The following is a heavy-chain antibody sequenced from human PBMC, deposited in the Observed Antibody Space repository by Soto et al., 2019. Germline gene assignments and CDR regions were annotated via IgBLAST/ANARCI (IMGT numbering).Heavy chain of an antibody. CDR2: IKQDGSEK. V-gene: IGHV3-7*01. D-gene: IGHD6-6*01. J-gene: IGHJ4*02. CDR3: ASEASSSSLDY. Sequence: GWSLRLSCAASGFTFSSYWMSWVRQAPGKGLEWVANIKQDGSEKYYVDSVKGRFTISRDNAKNSLYLQMNSLRAEDTAVYYCASEASSSSLDYWGQGTLVTVS. CDR1: GFTFSSYW.